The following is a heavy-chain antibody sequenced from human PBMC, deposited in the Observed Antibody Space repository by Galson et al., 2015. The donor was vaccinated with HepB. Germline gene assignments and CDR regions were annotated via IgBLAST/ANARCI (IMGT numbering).Heavy chain of an antibody. Sequence: QSGAEVTKPGESLRISCKGSGYSFTSYWISWVRQMPGKGLEWMGRIDPSDSYTNYSPSFQGHVTISADKSISTAYLQWSSLKASDTAMYYCARQQYSPLGTMYGLDAFDIWGQGTMVTVSS. D-gene: IGHD3-10*02. CDR3: ARQQYSPLGTMYGLDAFDI. V-gene: IGHV5-10-1*01. J-gene: IGHJ3*02. CDR2: IDPSDSYT. CDR1: GYSFTSYW.